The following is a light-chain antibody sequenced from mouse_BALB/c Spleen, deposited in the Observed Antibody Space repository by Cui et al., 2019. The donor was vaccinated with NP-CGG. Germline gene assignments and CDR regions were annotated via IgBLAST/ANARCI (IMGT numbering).Light chain of an antibody. Sequence: QAVFTQESAPTTSPGETVTLTCRSSTGAVTTRNYANWVQEKPDHLFTGLIGGTNNRAPGVPARFSGSLIGDKAALTITGAQTEDEAIYFCALWYSNHWVFGGGTKLTVL. J-gene: IGLJ1*01. CDR1: TGAVTTRNY. CDR3: ALWYSNHWV. CDR2: GTN. V-gene: IGLV1*01.